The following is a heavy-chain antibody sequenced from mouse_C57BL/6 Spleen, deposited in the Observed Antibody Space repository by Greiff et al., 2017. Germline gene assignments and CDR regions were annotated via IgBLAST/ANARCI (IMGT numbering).Heavy chain of an antibody. D-gene: IGHD3-3*01. J-gene: IGHJ2*01. CDR3: ARGTAHFDY. V-gene: IGHV1-76*01. CDR2: IYPGSGNT. Sequence: VKLMESGAELVRPGASVKLSCKASGYTFTDYYINWVKQRPGQGLEWIARIYPGSGNTYYNEKFKGKATLTAEKSSSTAYMQLSSLTSEDSSVYFCARGTAHFDYWGQGTTLTVSS. CDR1: GYTFTDYY.